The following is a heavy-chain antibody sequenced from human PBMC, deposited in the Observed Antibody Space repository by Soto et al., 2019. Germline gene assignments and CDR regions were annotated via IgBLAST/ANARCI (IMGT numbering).Heavy chain of an antibody. CDR2: TFYSGAT. J-gene: IGHJ5*02. V-gene: IGHV4-31*03. Sequence: SETLSLTCTVSGGSISSGGYYWSWIRQHPGKGLEWIGYTFYSGATYYNPSLKSRTIISVDTSKNQFSLTLTSLTAADTAVYYCARVQPYDYGANTGWLDPWGQGTLVTSPQ. CDR1: GGSISSGGYY. D-gene: IGHD4-17*01. CDR3: ARVQPYDYGANTGWLDP.